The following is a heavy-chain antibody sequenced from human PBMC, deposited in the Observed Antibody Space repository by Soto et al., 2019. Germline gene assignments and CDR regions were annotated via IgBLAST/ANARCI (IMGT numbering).Heavy chain of an antibody. V-gene: IGHV3-23*01. J-gene: IGHJ4*02. CDR1: GFTFSTYT. Sequence: GGSLRLSCAASGFTFSTYTMNWVRQAPGKGLEWVSGILAGGNTYYADSMKGRFTISRDNSQNSVFLQMNSLRDEDTVTYYCTKDRQPDGFWTFDYWGQGTQVTVSS. CDR2: ILAGGNT. CDR3: TKDRQPDGFWTFDY. D-gene: IGHD3-3*01.